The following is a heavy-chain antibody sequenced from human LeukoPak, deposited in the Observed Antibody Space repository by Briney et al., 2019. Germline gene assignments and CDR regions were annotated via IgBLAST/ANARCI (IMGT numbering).Heavy chain of an antibody. D-gene: IGHD3-22*01. CDR2: ISSSGGST. CDR1: GFTFSSYA. Sequence: PGGSLRLSCAASGFTFSSYAMSWVRQAPGKGLEWVSAISSSGGSTYYADSVKGRFTISRDNSKNTLYLQMNSLRAEDTAVYYCAKVWDTYYHDSSGSFDYWGQGTLVTVSS. CDR3: AKVWDTYYHDSSGSFDY. J-gene: IGHJ4*02. V-gene: IGHV3-23*01.